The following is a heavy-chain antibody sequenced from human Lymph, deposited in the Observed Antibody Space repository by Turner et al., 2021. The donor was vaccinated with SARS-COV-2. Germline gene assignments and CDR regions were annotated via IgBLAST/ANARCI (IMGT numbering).Heavy chain of an antibody. D-gene: IGHD3-10*02. Sequence: QLQLEASAPGLGKPSEAECTNRTVSGGSISSSSYYWGWTRQSPGKGLAWIGRLYYSGGSYYSPSLKSRFPISLDTSKTQFSLKLSSVTAADTAVYYCARHAVHFYVSSLLFDYWGQGTLVTVSS. CDR2: LYYSGGS. CDR1: GGSISSSSYY. V-gene: IGHV4-39*01. J-gene: IGHJ4*02. CDR3: ARHAVHFYVSSLLFDY.